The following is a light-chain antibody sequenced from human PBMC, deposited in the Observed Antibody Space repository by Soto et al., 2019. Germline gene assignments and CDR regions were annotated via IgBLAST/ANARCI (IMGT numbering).Light chain of an antibody. CDR3: QAWDSRTARV. Sequence: SSELTQPPSVSVSPGQTASITCSGDKLGDKYACWYQQKPGQSPVLVIYQDSKRPSGIPERFSGSNSGNTATLTISGTQAMDEADYYCQAWDSRTARVFGGGTQLTVL. CDR2: QDS. J-gene: IGLJ2*01. V-gene: IGLV3-1*01. CDR1: KLGDKY.